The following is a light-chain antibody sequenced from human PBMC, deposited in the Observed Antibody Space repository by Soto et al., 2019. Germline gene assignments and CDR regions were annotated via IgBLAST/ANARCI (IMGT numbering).Light chain of an antibody. Sequence: DIQMTQSPSTLSASVGDRVTITCRASQTIRGYLAWYQQKPGKAPKLLIYKASTLESGVPSRFSGSGSGTEFTLTISSLQPDEFATYYCQHYDAYSTWTFGQGTKVDIK. CDR3: QHYDAYSTWT. CDR2: KAS. CDR1: QTIRGY. J-gene: IGKJ1*01. V-gene: IGKV1-5*03.